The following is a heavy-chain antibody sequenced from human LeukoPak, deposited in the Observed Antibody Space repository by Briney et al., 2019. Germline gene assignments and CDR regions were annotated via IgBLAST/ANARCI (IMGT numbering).Heavy chain of an antibody. CDR3: CRETRGGTYRYNFLDF. CDR2: IDSSGTDS. J-gene: IGHJ4*02. CDR1: GFSLSNFD. V-gene: IGHV3-48*03. Sequence: GGSLRPSWAPYGFSLSNFDMTWASQAAGKGMEWHSYIDSSGTDSYYADSVNRRFTISTDQAKNSLYLQMGRLIAQHPAVSFCCRETRGGTYRYNFLDFWGLGTVVTVSS. D-gene: IGHD3-16*02.